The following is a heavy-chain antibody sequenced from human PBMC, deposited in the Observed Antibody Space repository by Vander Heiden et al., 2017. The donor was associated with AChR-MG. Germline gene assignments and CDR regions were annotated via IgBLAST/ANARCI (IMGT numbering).Heavy chain of an antibody. D-gene: IGHD5-18*01. CDR1: GGSISSSSYY. J-gene: IGHJ3*02. Sequence: QLQLQESGPGLVKPSETLSLTCTVSGGSISSSSYYWGWIRQPPGKGLEWIGSIYYSGSTYYNPSLKSRVTISVDTSKNQFSLKLSSVTAADTAVYYCARRGYSYGFDVYAIDIWGHGTMVAVSS. CDR2: IYYSGST. V-gene: IGHV4-39*01. CDR3: ARRGYSYGFDVYAIDI.